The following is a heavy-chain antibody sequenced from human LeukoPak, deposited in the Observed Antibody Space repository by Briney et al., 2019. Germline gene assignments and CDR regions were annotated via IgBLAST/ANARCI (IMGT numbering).Heavy chain of an antibody. CDR3: AKDIGMGSGWYFDY. CDR2: ISGDGGST. Sequence: GGSLRLSCAASGFTFDDYAMHWVRQAPGKGLEWVSLISGDGGSTYYADSVKGRFTISRDNSKNSLYLHMNSLRTEDTALYHCAKDIGMGSGWYFDYWGQGTLVTVSS. J-gene: IGHJ4*02. D-gene: IGHD6-19*01. V-gene: IGHV3-43*02. CDR1: GFTFDDYA.